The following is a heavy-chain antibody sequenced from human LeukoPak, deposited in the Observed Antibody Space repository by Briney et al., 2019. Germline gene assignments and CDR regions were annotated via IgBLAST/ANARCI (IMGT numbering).Heavy chain of an antibody. V-gene: IGHV1-69*13. CDR3: ARSPSDGYNLGYYFDY. CDR1: GGTFSSYA. D-gene: IGHD5-24*01. J-gene: IGHJ4*02. CDR2: IIPIFGTA. Sequence: WASVKVSCKASGGTFSSYAISWVRQAPGQGLEWMGGIIPIFGTANYAQKFQGRVTITADESTSTAYMELSSLRSEDTAVYYCARSPSDGYNLGYYFDYWGQGTLVTVSS.